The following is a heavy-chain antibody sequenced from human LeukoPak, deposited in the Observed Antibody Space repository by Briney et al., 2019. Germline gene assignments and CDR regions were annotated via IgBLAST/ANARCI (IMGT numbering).Heavy chain of an antibody. Sequence: SPLSGSGGSTYYADSVKGRFTISRDNSKNTLYLQMNSLRAEDTAVYHCAKPIIVGASSYYYYMDVWGKGTTVTISS. J-gene: IGHJ6*03. CDR2: LSGSGGST. D-gene: IGHD1-26*01. CDR3: AKPIIVGASSYYYYMDV. V-gene: IGHV3-23*01.